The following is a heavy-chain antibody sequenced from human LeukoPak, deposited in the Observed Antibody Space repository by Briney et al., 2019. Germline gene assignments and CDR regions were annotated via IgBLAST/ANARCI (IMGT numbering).Heavy chain of an antibody. CDR1: GFTFSDYY. Sequence: GGSLRLSCAASGFTFSDYYMSWVRQAPGKGLEWVSAISGSGGSTYYADSVKGRFTISRDNSKNTLYLQMNSLRAEDTAVYYCAKASAMIVVVSKHFDYWGQGTLVTVSS. V-gene: IGHV3-23*01. CDR3: AKASAMIVVVSKHFDY. J-gene: IGHJ4*02. D-gene: IGHD3-22*01. CDR2: ISGSGGST.